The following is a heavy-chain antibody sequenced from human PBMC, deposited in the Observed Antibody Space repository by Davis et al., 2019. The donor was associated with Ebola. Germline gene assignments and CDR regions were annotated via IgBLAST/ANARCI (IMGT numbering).Heavy chain of an antibody. CDR3: ARGKGYCSGGSCFLE. D-gene: IGHD2-15*01. Sequence: ASVKVFCKASGYTFTSYAMHWVRQAPGQRLEWMGWINAGNGNTKYSQKFQGRVTITRDTSASTAYMELSSLRSEDTAVYYCARGKGYCSGGSCFLEWGQGTLVTVSS. CDR2: INAGNGNT. CDR1: GYTFTSYA. J-gene: IGHJ4*02. V-gene: IGHV1-3*01.